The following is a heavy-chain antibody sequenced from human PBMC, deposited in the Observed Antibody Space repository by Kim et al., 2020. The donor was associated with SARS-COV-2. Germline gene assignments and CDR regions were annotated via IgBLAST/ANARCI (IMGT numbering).Heavy chain of an antibody. CDR3: ARDLTVRFDP. J-gene: IGHJ5*02. V-gene: IGHV1-18*01. D-gene: IGHD2-21*02. CDR2: NT. Sequence: NTNYAQKLQGRVTMTTDTSTSTAYMGLRSLRSDDTAVYYCARDLTVRFDPWGQGTLVTVSS.